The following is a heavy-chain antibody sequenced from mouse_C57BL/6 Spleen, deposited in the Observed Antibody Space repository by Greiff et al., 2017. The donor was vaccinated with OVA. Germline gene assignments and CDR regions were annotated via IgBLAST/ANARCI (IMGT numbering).Heavy chain of an antibody. Sequence: EVKLQESGPGMVKPSQSLSLTCTVTGYSITSGYDWHWIRHFPGNKLEWMGYISYSGSTNYNPSLKSRISITHDTSKNHFFLKLNSVTTEDTATYYCATGLLPWFAYWGQGTLVTVSA. CDR2: ISYSGST. V-gene: IGHV3-1*01. CDR3: ATGLLPWFAY. J-gene: IGHJ3*01. CDR1: GYSITSGYD. D-gene: IGHD2-3*01.